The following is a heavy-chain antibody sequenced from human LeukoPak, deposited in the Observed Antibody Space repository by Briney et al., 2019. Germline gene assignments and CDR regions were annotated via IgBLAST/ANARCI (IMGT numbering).Heavy chain of an antibody. CDR2: INVYNGNT. V-gene: IGHV1-18*01. J-gene: IGHJ4*02. D-gene: IGHD1-26*01. CDR1: GYTFTYYV. CDR3: ARGEKPYDY. Sequence: AAVKVTCKTSGYTFTYYVISWVRQAPGQGLEWMGWINVYNGNTIDAQKVQGRVTITIDTYTSTAYMEDRSLRYDATAVYYCARGEKPYDYWGQGTLVSVSS.